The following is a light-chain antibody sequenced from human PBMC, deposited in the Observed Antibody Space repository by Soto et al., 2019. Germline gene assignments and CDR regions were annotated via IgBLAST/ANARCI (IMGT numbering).Light chain of an antibody. CDR1: QSISSW. Sequence: DIQMTQSPSTLSASVGDRVTITCRASQSISSWLAWYQQKPGKAPKLLIYKASSLESGVPSRFSGSGSGTEFTLTISSLQPDDFATYYCQQYDKWPLTFGGGTKVDIK. J-gene: IGKJ4*01. V-gene: IGKV1-5*03. CDR3: QQYDKWPLT. CDR2: KAS.